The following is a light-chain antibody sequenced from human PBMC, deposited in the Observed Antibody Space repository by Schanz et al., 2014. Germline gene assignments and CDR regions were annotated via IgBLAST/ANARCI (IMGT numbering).Light chain of an antibody. CDR1: SSDVGGYNY. CDR3: SSYAGSNNFVV. CDR2: EVS. V-gene: IGLV2-8*01. J-gene: IGLJ2*01. Sequence: QSALTQPPSASGSPGQSVTISCTGTSSDVGGYNYVSWYQQHPGKAPKLMISEVSKRPSGVPNRFSASKSGNTASLTVSGLQADDEGDYYCSSYAGSNNFVVFGGGTKVTVL.